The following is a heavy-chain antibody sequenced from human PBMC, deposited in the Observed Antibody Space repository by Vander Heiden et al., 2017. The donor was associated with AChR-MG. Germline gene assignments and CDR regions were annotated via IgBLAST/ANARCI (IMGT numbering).Heavy chain of an antibody. Sequence: EVQLVESGGGLIQPGGSLRLSCAASGFTVSSNYMSWVRQAPGKGLEWVSVIYSGGSTYYADSVKGRFTISRDNSKNTLYLQMNSLRAEDTAVYYCARDLTSSGWGNYYYGMDVWGQGTTVTVSS. J-gene: IGHJ6*02. V-gene: IGHV3-53*01. CDR3: ARDLTSSGWGNYYYGMDV. CDR2: IYSGGST. D-gene: IGHD6-19*01. CDR1: GFTVSSNY.